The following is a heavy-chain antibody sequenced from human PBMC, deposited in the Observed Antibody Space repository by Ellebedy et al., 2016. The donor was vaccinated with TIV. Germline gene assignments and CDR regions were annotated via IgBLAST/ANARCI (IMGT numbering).Heavy chain of an antibody. CDR2: ISSSSSYI. D-gene: IGHD3-10*01. J-gene: IGHJ6*02. CDR1: GFTFSSYS. CDR3: ARDTVGEWFGNYGMDV. V-gene: IGHV3-21*04. Sequence: GESLKISXAASGFTFSSYSMNWVRQAPGKGLEWVSSISSSSSYIYYADSVKGRFTISRDNAKNSLYLQMNSLRAEDTAVYYCARDTVGEWFGNYGMDVWGQGTTVTVSS.